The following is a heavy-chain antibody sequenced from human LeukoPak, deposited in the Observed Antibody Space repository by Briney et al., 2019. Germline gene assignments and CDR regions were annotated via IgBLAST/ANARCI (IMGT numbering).Heavy chain of an antibody. D-gene: IGHD3-10*01. CDR3: ARAVGGDGSGSL. Sequence: PSETLSLTCTVSGGSISSYYWSWIRQPPGKGLEWIGYVHYSGSINYNPSLKSRVTISVDTSKNQFSLKLSSVTAADTAVYYCARAVGGDGSGSLWGPGTLVTVSS. J-gene: IGHJ4*02. V-gene: IGHV4-59*01. CDR1: GGSISSYY. CDR2: VHYSGSI.